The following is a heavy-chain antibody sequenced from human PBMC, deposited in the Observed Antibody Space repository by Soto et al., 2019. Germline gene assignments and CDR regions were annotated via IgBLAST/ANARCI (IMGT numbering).Heavy chain of an antibody. V-gene: IGHV3-53*04. CDR1: GFTVSSNY. CDR2: IYSGGST. Sequence: EVQLVESGGGLVQPGGSLRLSCAASGFTVSSNYMSWVRQAPGKGLGWVSVIYSGGSTYYADSVKGRFTISRHNSKNTLYLQMNSLRAEDTAVYYCARGHVSSSWYVFDYWGQGTLVTVSS. CDR3: ARGHVSSSWYVFDY. D-gene: IGHD6-13*01. J-gene: IGHJ4*02.